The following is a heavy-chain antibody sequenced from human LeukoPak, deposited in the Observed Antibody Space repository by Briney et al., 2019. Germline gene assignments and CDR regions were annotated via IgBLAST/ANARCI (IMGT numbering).Heavy chain of an antibody. CDR3: AKDISGGDCPDY. CDR2: ISYDGSDK. CDR1: GFTFSSYG. Sequence: GGSLRLSCAASGFTFSSYGMHWVRQAPGKGLEWVAVISYDGSDKYYADSVKGRFTISRDNSKNTLYLQMNSLRADDTAVYYCAKDISGGDCPDYWGQGTLVTVSS. V-gene: IGHV3-30*18. D-gene: IGHD2-21*02. J-gene: IGHJ4*02.